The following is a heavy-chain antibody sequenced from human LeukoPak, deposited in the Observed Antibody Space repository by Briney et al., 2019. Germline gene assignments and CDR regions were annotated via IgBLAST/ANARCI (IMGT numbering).Heavy chain of an antibody. CDR1: GFTFSSYA. CDR3: ARGEYSGYGGSSDY. CDR2: ISYDGSNK. J-gene: IGHJ4*02. Sequence: GGSLRLSCAASGFTFSSYAMHWVRQAPGKGLEWVAVISYDGSNKYYADSVKGRFTISRDNSENTLYLQMNSLRAEDTAVYYCARGEYSGYGGSSDYWGQGTLVTVSS. D-gene: IGHD5-12*01. V-gene: IGHV3-30*04.